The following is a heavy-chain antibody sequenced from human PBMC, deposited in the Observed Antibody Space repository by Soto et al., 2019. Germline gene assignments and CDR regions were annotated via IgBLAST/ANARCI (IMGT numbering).Heavy chain of an antibody. Sequence: ASVKVSCKASGHTFTSYDINWVRQATGHGLEWMGWINPNSGNIGYAQKFQGRVTMTRDTAIRTAYMEVSRLRSDDTAVYYCARGRASGSYYLLDLWGQGTLVTVSS. V-gene: IGHV1-8*01. CDR3: ARGRASGSYYLLDL. D-gene: IGHD3-10*01. J-gene: IGHJ4*02. CDR2: INPNSGNI. CDR1: GHTFTSYD.